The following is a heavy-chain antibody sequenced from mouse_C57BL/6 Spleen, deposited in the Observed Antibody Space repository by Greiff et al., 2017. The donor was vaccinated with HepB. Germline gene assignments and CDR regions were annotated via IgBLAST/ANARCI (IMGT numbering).Heavy chain of an antibody. CDR3: AREKGHYYGSSWFAY. Sequence: VQRVESGAELVKPGASVKISCKASGYTFTDYYINWVKQRPGQGLEWIGKIGPGSGSTYYNEKFKGKATLTADKSSSTAYMQLSSLTSEDSAVYFCAREKGHYYGSSWFAYWGQGTLVTVSA. J-gene: IGHJ3*01. D-gene: IGHD1-1*01. V-gene: IGHV1-77*01. CDR1: GYTFTDYY. CDR2: IGPGSGST.